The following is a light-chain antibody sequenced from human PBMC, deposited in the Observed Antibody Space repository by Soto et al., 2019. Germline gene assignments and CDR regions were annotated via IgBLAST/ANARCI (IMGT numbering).Light chain of an antibody. Sequence: QSVLTQPASVSGSPGQSITISCTGTSSDVGGYNYVSWYQQHPGKAPKLMIYDVSNRPSGVSIRFSGSKSGNTASLTISGLQTEDEADYYCSSYTSSSTNWVFGGGTKLTVL. CDR3: SSYTSSSTNWV. J-gene: IGLJ3*02. V-gene: IGLV2-14*01. CDR2: DVS. CDR1: SSDVGGYNY.